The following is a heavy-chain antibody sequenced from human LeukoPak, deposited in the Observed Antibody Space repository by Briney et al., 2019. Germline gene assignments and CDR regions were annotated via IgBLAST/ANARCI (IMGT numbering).Heavy chain of an antibody. J-gene: IGHJ6*02. CDR2: INPVGGST. Sequence: ASVKVSCKASGYTFTSYYMHWVRQAPGQGLEWMGIINPVGGSTSYAQKFQGRVTMTRDTSTSTVYMELSSLRSEDTAVYYCARDQTPDGMDVWGQGTTVTVFS. CDR1: GYTFTSYY. V-gene: IGHV1-46*01. CDR3: ARDQTPDGMDV.